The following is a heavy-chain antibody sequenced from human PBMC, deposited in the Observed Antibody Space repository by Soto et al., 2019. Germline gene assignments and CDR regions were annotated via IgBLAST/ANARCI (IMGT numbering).Heavy chain of an antibody. Sequence: QVQLQESGPGLVKPSQTLSLTCTVSGGSVSSGGYYWSWIRQHPGKGLEWIGYIYYSGSTYYNPSLKSRVTISVDTSKNQFSLKLSSVTAADTAVYYCARGERGYSYLTFDYWGQGTLVTVSS. D-gene: IGHD5-18*01. V-gene: IGHV4-31*03. CDR2: IYYSGST. J-gene: IGHJ4*02. CDR3: ARGERGYSYLTFDY. CDR1: GGSVSSGGYY.